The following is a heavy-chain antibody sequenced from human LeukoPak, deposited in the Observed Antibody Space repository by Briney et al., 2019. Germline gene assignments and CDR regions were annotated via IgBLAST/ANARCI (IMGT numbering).Heavy chain of an antibody. CDR1: GYSLTNYW. Sequence: GESLKISCKGSGYSLTNYWIGWVRQMPGKGLEWMGIIHPCDSDTRYSPSFQGQVPISADKSISTAYLQWSSLKASDTAMYYCARFEDKGSGYFQHWGQGTLVTVSS. J-gene: IGHJ1*01. D-gene: IGHD3-3*01. CDR2: IHPCDSDT. V-gene: IGHV5-51*01. CDR3: ARFEDKGSGYFQH.